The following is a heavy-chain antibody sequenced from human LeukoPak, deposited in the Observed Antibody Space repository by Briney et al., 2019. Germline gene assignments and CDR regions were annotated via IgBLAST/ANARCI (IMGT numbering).Heavy chain of an antibody. D-gene: IGHD6-13*01. CDR2: INPNSGGT. V-gene: IGHV1-2*06. CDR1: GYTFTGYY. J-gene: IGHJ4*02. Sequence: ASVKVSCKASGYTFTGYYMHWVRQAPGQGLEWMGRINPNSGGTNYAQKFQGRVTMTRDTSISTAYMELSRLRSDDTAVYYCARDFLLGIAAAGNLFDYWGQGTLVTVSS. CDR3: ARDFLLGIAAAGNLFDY.